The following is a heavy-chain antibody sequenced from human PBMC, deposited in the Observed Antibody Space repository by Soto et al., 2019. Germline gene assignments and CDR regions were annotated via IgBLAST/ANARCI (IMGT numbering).Heavy chain of an antibody. V-gene: IGHV5-51*01. J-gene: IGHJ6*02. CDR3: ARQPVITTDYYYYYGMDV. CDR2: IYPGDSDT. D-gene: IGHD3-22*01. CDR1: GYSLTSYW. Sequence: GLSLKISCKGSGYSLTSYWIVWVRQMPGKGLEWMGIIYPGDSDTRYSPSFQGQVTISADKSISTAYLQWSSLKASDTAMYYCARQPVITTDYYYYYGMDVWGQGTTVTVSS.